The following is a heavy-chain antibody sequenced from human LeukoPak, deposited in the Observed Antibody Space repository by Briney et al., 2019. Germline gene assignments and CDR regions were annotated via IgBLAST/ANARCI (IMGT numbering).Heavy chain of an antibody. J-gene: IGHJ4*02. CDR2: INWNGGST. CDR1: GFTFDDYG. D-gene: IGHD3-22*01. CDR3: AREGPYDSSGYYDY. V-gene: IGHV3-20*04. Sequence: PGGSLRLSCAAPGFTFDDYGMSWVRQAPGKGLEWVSGINWNGGSTGYADSVKGRFTISRDNAKNSLYLQMNSLRAEDTALYYYAREGPYDSSGYYDYWGQGTLVTVSS.